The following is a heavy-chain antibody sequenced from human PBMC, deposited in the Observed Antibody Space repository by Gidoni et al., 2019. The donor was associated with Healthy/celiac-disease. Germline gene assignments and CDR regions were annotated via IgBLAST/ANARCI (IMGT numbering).Heavy chain of an antibody. Sequence: QVQLVESGGGVVQPGRSLRLSCAASGFTFSSYGMHWVRQAPGKGLEWVAVISYDGSNKYYADSVKGRFTISRDNSKNTLYLQMNSLRAEDTAVYYCAKNLRLRFLEWLLGYWGQGTLVTVSS. CDR2: ISYDGSNK. V-gene: IGHV3-30*18. J-gene: IGHJ4*02. D-gene: IGHD3-3*01. CDR3: AKNLRLRFLEWLLGY. CDR1: GFTFSSYG.